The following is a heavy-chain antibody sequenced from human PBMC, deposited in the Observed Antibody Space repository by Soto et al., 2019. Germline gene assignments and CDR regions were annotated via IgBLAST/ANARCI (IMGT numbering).Heavy chain of an antibody. D-gene: IGHD4-17*01. CDR1: GFTVSSNY. CDR3: ARDPYGDHRRDYYGMDV. Sequence: EVQLVESGGGLVQPGGSLRLSCAASGFTVSSNYMSWVRQAPGKGLEWVSVIYSGGSTYYADSVKGRFTISRHNSKNTLDLQMNSRRAEDTAVYYCARDPYGDHRRDYYGMDVWGQGTTVTVSS. J-gene: IGHJ6*02. CDR2: IYSGGST. V-gene: IGHV3-53*04.